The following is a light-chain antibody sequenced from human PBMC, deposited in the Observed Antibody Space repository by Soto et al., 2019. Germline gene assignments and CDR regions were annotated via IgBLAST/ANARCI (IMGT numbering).Light chain of an antibody. V-gene: IGKV1-5*03. CDR1: QSISSW. Sequence: DIQMTQSPSTLSASVGDRVTITCRASQSISSWLAWYQQKPGKAPKLLIYKASSLESGVPSRFSGXXXGTXXTLTISSLQPDDFATYYCQQYNSFLGTFGQGTKVEIK. CDR2: KAS. J-gene: IGKJ1*01. CDR3: QQYNSFLGT.